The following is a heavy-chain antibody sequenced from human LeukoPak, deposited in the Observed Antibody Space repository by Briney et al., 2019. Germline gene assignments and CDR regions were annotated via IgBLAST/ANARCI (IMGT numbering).Heavy chain of an antibody. CDR2: TNTKSGGT. CDR1: LYCLTGHY. CDR3: ARDKSEWERRRAFDI. Sequence: AGVKVSCKDSLYCLTGHYMQWVRQAPGRGREWMGWTNTKSGGTNYAQKLQGRVTTARKTSISTAYMEMSRLRSDDPAVYYCARDKSEWERRRAFDIWGQGTMVTVSS. J-gene: IGHJ3*02. V-gene: IGHV1-2*02. D-gene: IGHD1-26*01.